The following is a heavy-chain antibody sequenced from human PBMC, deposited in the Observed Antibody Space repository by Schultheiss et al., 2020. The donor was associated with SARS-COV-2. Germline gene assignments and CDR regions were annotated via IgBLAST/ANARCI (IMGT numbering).Heavy chain of an antibody. CDR3: ARAHPDCSGGTCGRGWFDP. V-gene: IGHV4-31*03. J-gene: IGHJ5*02. CDR1: GGSISSGGYY. Sequence: SETLSLTCTVSGGSISSGGYYWSWIRQHPGKGLEWIGYIYYSGSTYYNPSLKSRVTISVDTSKNQFSLKLGSVTAADTAVYYCARAHPDCSGGTCGRGWFDPWGQGTLVTVSS. CDR2: IYYSGST. D-gene: IGHD2-15*01.